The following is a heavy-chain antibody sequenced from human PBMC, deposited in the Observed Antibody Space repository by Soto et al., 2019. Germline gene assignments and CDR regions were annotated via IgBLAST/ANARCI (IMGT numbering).Heavy chain of an antibody. CDR3: ARGGGLGPGGY. Sequence: QVQLVESGGGVVQPGRSLRLSCAASGFTLSSYPMHWVRQAPGKGLEWVAVISYDGSNKYYADSVKGRFTISRDNSKNTLYLQMNSLRAEDTAVYYWARGGGLGPGGYWGQGTLCTVSS. D-gene: IGHD7-27*01. V-gene: IGHV3-30-3*01. J-gene: IGHJ4*02. CDR2: ISYDGSNK. CDR1: GFTLSSYP.